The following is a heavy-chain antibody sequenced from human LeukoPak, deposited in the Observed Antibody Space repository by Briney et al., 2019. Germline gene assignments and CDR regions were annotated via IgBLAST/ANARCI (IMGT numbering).Heavy chain of an antibody. CDR2: INEDGGAK. Sequence: GGSLRLSCAASGFTFSRYWMSWVRQAPGKGLGWVANINEDGGAKYYVDSVKGRFTTSRDNAKNSLYLQMNSLRAEDTAVYYCAELGITMIGGVWGKGTTVTISS. V-gene: IGHV3-7*01. J-gene: IGHJ6*04. CDR3: AELGITMIGGV. CDR1: GFTFSRYW. D-gene: IGHD3-10*02.